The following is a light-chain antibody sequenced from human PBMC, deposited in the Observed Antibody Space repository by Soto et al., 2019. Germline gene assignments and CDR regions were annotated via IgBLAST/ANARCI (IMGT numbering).Light chain of an antibody. CDR1: SSNIGAGYD. CDR2: GNT. CDR3: QSYDSSLSGWRV. Sequence: QSVLTQPPSVSGAPGQRVTISCTGSSSNIGAGYDVHWYQQVPGTAPKLLIYGNTNRTSGVPDRFSGSKSGTSASLAITGLQAEDEADYSCQSYDSSLSGWRVFGGGTKLTVL. V-gene: IGLV1-40*01. J-gene: IGLJ3*02.